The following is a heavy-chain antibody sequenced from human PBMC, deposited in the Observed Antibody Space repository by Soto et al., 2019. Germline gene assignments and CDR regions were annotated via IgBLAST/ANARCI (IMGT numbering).Heavy chain of an antibody. CDR1: GCSISSSSYY. CDR3: ARHTPAISISDH. J-gene: IGHJ4*02. D-gene: IGHD2-15*01. CDR2: IYYSGST. Sequence: QLQLQESGPGLVKPSETLSLTCTVSGCSISSSSYYWGWIRQPPGKGLEWIGSIYYSGSTYYNPSLKRRVSISVDTSKNQFSLKLSSVTAADTAVYYCARHTPAISISDHWGQGTLVTVSS. V-gene: IGHV4-39*01.